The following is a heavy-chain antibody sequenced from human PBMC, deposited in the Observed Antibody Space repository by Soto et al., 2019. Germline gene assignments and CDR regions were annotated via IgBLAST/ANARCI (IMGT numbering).Heavy chain of an antibody. CDR2: IYYSGST. J-gene: IGHJ5*01. Sequence: TVSGGHISDLGYYRSINSQHPGKGLEWIGYIYYSGSTYYNPSLKSRVTISVDTSKNQFSLRLSSVTAADTSVYYCGRGHSSGIYWFGTWGQGTLLTVSS. CDR3: GRGHSSGIYWFGT. V-gene: IGHV4-31*02. D-gene: IGHD6-19*01. CDR1: GGHISDLGYY.